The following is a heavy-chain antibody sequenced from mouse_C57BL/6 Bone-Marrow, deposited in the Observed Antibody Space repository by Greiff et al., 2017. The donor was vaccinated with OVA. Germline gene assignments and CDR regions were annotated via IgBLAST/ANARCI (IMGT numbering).Heavy chain of an antibody. V-gene: IGHV5-6*01. J-gene: IGHJ2*01. CDR1: GFTFSSYG. D-gene: IGHD2-3*01. CDR2: ISSGGSYT. Sequence: EVNVVESGGDLVKPGGSLKLSCAASGFTFSSYGMSWVRQTPDKRLEWVATISSGGSYTYYPDSVKGRFTISRDNAKNTLYLQMSSLKSEDTAMYYCARRWLLEGLDYWGQGTTLTVSS. CDR3: ARRWLLEGLDY.